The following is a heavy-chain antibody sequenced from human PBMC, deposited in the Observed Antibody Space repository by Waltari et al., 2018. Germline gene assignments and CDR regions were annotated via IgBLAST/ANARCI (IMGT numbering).Heavy chain of an antibody. V-gene: IGHV1-24*01. CDR3: ATGGRGQQWLLYFQH. Sequence: QVQLVQSGAEVKKPGASVKVSCKVSGYTLTELSMHWVRQAPGKGLEWMGGFDPEDGETSYAQKFQGRVTMTEDTATDTAYMGLISLRSEDTAVYYCATGGRGQQWLLYFQHWGQGTLVTVSS. J-gene: IGHJ1*01. D-gene: IGHD6-19*01. CDR1: GYTLTELS. CDR2: FDPEDGET.